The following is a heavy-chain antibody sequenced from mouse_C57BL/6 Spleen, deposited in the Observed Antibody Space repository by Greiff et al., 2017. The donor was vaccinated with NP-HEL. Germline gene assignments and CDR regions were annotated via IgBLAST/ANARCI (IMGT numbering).Heavy chain of an antibody. Sequence: DVMLVESGGDLVKPGGSLKLSCAASGFTFSSYGMSWVRQTPDKRLEWVATISSGGSYTYYPDSVKGRFTISRDNAKNTLYLQMSSLKSEDTAMYYCARHGYSYAMDYWGQGTSVTVSS. CDR1: GFTFSSYG. V-gene: IGHV5-6*02. CDR3: ARHGYSYAMDY. D-gene: IGHD2-3*01. J-gene: IGHJ4*01. CDR2: ISSGGSYT.